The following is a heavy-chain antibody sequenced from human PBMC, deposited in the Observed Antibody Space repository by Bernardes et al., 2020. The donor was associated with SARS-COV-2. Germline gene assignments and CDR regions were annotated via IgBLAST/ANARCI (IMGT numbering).Heavy chain of an antibody. V-gene: IGHV6-1*01. CDR3: ARACITIVAGPFGLGLWGYKYKVMGV. CDR2: TYYRSKWYT. D-gene: IGHD6-13*01. CDR1: GDSVSSSSGS. Sequence: SQTLSLTCAIAGDSVSSSSGSWHWIRQSPSRGLEWLGGTYYRSKWYTDYALSVKSRINISPDTSRNQFSLQLHSVTPGDTAVHFCARACITIVAGPFGLGLWGYKYKVMGVCDQGTAVPVS. J-gene: IGHJ6*02.